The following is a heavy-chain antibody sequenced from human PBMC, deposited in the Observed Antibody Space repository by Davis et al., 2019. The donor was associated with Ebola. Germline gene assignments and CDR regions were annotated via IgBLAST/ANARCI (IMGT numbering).Heavy chain of an antibody. D-gene: IGHD3-10*01. CDR2: IYYSGST. CDR3: ARDGGSGRGDY. V-gene: IGHV4-61*01. CDR1: GGSISSSSYY. J-gene: IGHJ4*02. Sequence: PSETLSLTCTVPGGSISSSSYYWSWIRQPPGKGLEWIGYIYYSGSTNYNPSLKSRVTISVDTSKNQFSLKLSSVTAADTAVYYCARDGGSGRGDYWGQGTLVTVSS.